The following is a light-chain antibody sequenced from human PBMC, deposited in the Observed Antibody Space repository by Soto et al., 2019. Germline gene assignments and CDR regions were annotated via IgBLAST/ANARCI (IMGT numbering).Light chain of an antibody. V-gene: IGKV3-15*01. Sequence: EIVMTQSPATLSVSPGERATLSCRASQSVSSNLAWYQQKPGQAPRLLIYGAFTRATGIPARFSGRGSGTEFTLTISSLQSEDCAVYYCQQCKDWHHTFGQGTKLEIK. J-gene: IGKJ2*01. CDR1: QSVSSN. CDR2: GAF. CDR3: QQCKDWHHT.